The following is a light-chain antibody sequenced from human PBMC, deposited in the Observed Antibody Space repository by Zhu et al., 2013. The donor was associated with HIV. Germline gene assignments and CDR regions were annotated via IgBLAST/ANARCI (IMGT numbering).Light chain of an antibody. CDR3: QQYGSSFTWT. V-gene: IGKV3-20*01. CDR2: GAS. CDR1: QSIRNNY. J-gene: IGKJ1*01. Sequence: EIVLTQSPGTLSLSPGERATLSCRATQSIRNNYLAWYQQKPGQAPRLVIYGASSRATGIPDRFSGSGSGTDFILTISRLEPEDFGLYYCQQYGSSFTWTFGQGTKVEMK.